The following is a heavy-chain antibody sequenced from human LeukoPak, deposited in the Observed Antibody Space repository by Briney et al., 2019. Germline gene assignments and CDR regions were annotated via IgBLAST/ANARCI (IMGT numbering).Heavy chain of an antibody. CDR1: GGSISSGGFY. CDR2: IYYSGST. J-gene: IGHJ4*02. Sequence: SETLSLTCTVSGGSISSGGFYWSCIRQHPGKGLECLGYIYYSGSTYYNPSLKSRVTVSVDTSKSQFSLKLSSVTAADTAVYYCARAPYSSGYYYYFDYWGQGTLVTVSS. V-gene: IGHV4-31*03. D-gene: IGHD3-22*01. CDR3: ARAPYSSGYYYYFDY.